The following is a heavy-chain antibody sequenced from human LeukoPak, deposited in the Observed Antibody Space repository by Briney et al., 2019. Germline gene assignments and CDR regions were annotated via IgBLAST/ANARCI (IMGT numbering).Heavy chain of an antibody. CDR3: AKDLEQLNPNYYYGMDV. D-gene: IGHD6-6*01. CDR1: GFTFSSHG. CDR2: ISFDGSNK. J-gene: IGHJ6*02. V-gene: IGHV3-30*18. Sequence: PGGSLRLSCAASGFTFSSHGMHWVRQAPGKGLEWVAVISFDGSNKYYADPVKGRFTISRDNSKNTLYLQMNSLRAEDTAVYYCAKDLEQLNPNYYYGMDVWGQGTTVTVSS.